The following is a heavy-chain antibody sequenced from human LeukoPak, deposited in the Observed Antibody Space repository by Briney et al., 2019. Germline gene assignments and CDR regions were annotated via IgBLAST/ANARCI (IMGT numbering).Heavy chain of an antibody. CDR2: IYSGGST. J-gene: IGHJ4*02. Sequence: GGSLRLSCAASGFTVSSNYMSWVRQAPGKGLEWVSVIYSGGSTYYADSVKGRFTISRDNSKNTLYLQMNSLRSEDTAVYYCARSVDIVVVPAATTLFDYWGQGTLVTVSS. CDR1: GFTVSSNY. CDR3: ARSVDIVVVPAATTLFDY. V-gene: IGHV3-53*05. D-gene: IGHD2-2*03.